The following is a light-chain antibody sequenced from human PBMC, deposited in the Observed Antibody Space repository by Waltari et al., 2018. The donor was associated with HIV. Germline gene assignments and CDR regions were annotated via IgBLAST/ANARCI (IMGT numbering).Light chain of an antibody. CDR2: TAS. CDR1: QSTGSY. Sequence: DIQMTQSPSSLSESVGDRVTITCRASQSTGSYLNWFQQKPGKAPKLLIYTASSLQSGAPSRFSGSGSGTDFTLTITSLQPEDFATYYCQQSYNTPFTFGPGTKVDIK. V-gene: IGKV1-39*01. CDR3: QQSYNTPFT. J-gene: IGKJ3*01.